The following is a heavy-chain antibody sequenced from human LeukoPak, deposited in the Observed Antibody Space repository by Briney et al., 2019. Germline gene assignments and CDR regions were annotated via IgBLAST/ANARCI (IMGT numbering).Heavy chain of an antibody. CDR3: ARKASDP. J-gene: IGHJ5*02. CDR1: VGSIISSINY. CDR2: IYSSGST. V-gene: IGHV4-39*01. Sequence: PSETLSLTCTVSVGSIISSINYWGWIRQPPGKGLEWIGSIYSSGSTYYNPSLKSRVTISVDTSKNQFSLKLSSVTAEDTAVYYCARKASDPWGQGTLVTVSS.